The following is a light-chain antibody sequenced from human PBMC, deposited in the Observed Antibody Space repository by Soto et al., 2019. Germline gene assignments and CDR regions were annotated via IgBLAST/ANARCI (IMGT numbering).Light chain of an antibody. V-gene: IGKV1-39*01. CDR1: QSISNY. CDR3: QQGYSTPYT. CDR2: AAS. J-gene: IGKJ2*01. Sequence: IPMTQSPSSLSASVGDRVTITCRASQSISNYLNWYQQKPGKAPKLLIYAASSLQSGVPSRFSGSGSGTDFTLTISSLQPEDFATYYCQQGYSTPYTFGQGTKLQIK.